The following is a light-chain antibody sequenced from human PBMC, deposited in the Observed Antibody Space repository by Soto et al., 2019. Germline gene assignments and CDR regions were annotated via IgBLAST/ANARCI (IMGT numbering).Light chain of an antibody. J-gene: IGLJ1*01. CDR1: SSVVGGYNY. V-gene: IGLV2-14*01. CDR2: DVS. CDR3: SSYTSSSTQV. Sequence: QSALTQPASVSGSPGQSITISCTGTSSVVGGYNYVSWYQQHPGKAPKLMIYDVSNRPSGVSNRFSGSKSGNTASLTISGLQADDEADYYCSSYTSSSTQVFGTGTKLTVL.